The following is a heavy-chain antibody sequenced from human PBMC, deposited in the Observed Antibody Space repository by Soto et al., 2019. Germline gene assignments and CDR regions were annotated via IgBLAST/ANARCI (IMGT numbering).Heavy chain of an antibody. J-gene: IGHJ4*02. CDR3: ARPLVVVPAAPDY. D-gene: IGHD2-2*01. V-gene: IGHV3-30-3*01. CDR1: GFTFSSYA. Sequence: GGSLRLSCAASGFTFSSYAMHWVRQAPGKGLEWVAVTSYDGSNKYYADPVKGRFTISRDNSKNTLYLQMNSLRAEDTAVYYCARPLVVVPAAPDYWGQGTLVTVSS. CDR2: TSYDGSNK.